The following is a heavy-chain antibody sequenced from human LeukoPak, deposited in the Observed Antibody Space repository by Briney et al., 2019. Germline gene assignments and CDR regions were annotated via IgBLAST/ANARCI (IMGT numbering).Heavy chain of an antibody. CDR3: ARGSGRSSGVGEGDY. CDR2: INPNSGGT. Sequence: ASVKVSCKASGYTFTGYYMHWVRQAPGQGLEWMGWINPNSGGTNYAQKFQGWVTMTRDTSISTAYMELSRPRSDDTAVYYCARGSGRSSGVGEGDYWGQGTLVTVSS. D-gene: IGHD6-19*01. V-gene: IGHV1-2*04. J-gene: IGHJ4*02. CDR1: GYTFTGYY.